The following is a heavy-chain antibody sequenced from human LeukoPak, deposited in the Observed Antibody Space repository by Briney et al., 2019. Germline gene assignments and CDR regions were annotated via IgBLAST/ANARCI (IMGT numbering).Heavy chain of an antibody. J-gene: IGHJ4*02. CDR3: ARRSYNSPLRY. Sequence: SETLSLTCAVYGGSFSGYYWSWIRQPPGKGLEWIGEINHSGSTNYNPSLKSRVTISVDTSKNHFSLNLRSVTAADTAVYYCARRSYNSPLRYWVQGTPVTVSS. V-gene: IGHV4-34*01. CDR2: INHSGST. CDR1: GGSFSGYY. D-gene: IGHD5-24*01.